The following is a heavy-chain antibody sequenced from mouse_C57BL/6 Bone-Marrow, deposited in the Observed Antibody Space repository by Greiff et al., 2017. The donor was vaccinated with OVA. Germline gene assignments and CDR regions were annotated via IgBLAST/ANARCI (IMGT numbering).Heavy chain of an antibody. V-gene: IGHV1-81*01. Sequence: VMLVESGAELARPGASVKLSCKASGYTFTSYGISWVKQRTGQGLEWIGEIYPRSGNTYYNEKFKGKATLTADKSSSTAYMELRSLTSEDSAVYFCARRGDYYGSRGWFAYWGQGTLVTVSA. CDR3: ARRGDYYGSRGWFAY. CDR1: GYTFTSYG. D-gene: IGHD1-1*01. CDR2: IYPRSGNT. J-gene: IGHJ3*01.